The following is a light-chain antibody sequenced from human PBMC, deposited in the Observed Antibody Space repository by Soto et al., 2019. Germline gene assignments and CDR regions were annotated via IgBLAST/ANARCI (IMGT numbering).Light chain of an antibody. V-gene: IGKV1-5*03. J-gene: IGKJ1*01. CDR3: LQDYGDSWT. Sequence: DIQMTQSPSTLSGSVGDRVTITCRASQTISSWLAWYQQKPGEAPKLLIYKASTLKSGVPSRFSGSGSGTEFTLTISSLQPDDFASYYCLQDYGDSWTFGQGTKVDIK. CDR1: QTISSW. CDR2: KAS.